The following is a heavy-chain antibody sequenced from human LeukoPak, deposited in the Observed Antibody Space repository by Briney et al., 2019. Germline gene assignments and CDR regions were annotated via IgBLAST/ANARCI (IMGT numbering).Heavy chain of an antibody. Sequence: GESLKISCKGSGYSFTTYWIGWVRQMPGKGLEWMRIIYPVDSDTRYSPSFQGQVTTSADKSISTAYLQWSTLKASDTALYYCARGPLYYYDSSGYYGAFDIWGQGTMVTVSS. J-gene: IGHJ3*02. CDR2: IYPVDSDT. CDR3: ARGPLYYYDSSGYYGAFDI. CDR1: GYSFTTYW. D-gene: IGHD3-22*01. V-gene: IGHV5-51*01.